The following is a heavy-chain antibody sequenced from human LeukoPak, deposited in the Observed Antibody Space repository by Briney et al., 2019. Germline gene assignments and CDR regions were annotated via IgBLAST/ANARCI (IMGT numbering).Heavy chain of an antibody. J-gene: IGHJ4*02. V-gene: IGHV4-34*01. Sequence: SETLSLTCAVYGGSFSGYYWSWIRQPPGKGLEWIGEINHSGSTNYNPSLKSRVTISVDTSKNQFSLRLTSVTAADTAVYFCAAKGGGYDYRYWGQGTLVTVSS. CDR2: INHSGST. D-gene: IGHD5-12*01. CDR3: AAKGGGYDYRY. CDR1: GGSFSGYY.